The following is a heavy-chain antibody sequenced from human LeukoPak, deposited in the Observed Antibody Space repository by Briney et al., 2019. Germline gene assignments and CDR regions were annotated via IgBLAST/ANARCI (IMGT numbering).Heavy chain of an antibody. J-gene: IGHJ4*02. D-gene: IGHD3-16*01. CDR3: TRGAGWLIDY. V-gene: IGHV4-59*01. CDR2: FHNSGTS. CDR1: DDSISDYY. Sequence: PSETLSLTCTVSDDSISDYYRGWIRQPPGKGPEWIGYFHNSGTSTYNPSLKSRVTISADTSKNQFSLKLNSLTTADTAVYYRTRGAGWLIDYWGQGILVTVSS.